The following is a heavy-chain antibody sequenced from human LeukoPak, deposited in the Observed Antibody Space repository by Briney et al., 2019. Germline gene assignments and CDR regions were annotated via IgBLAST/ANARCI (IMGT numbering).Heavy chain of an antibody. D-gene: IGHD4-11*01. J-gene: IGHJ3*02. CDR3: ARVLTDLDAFDI. Sequence: ASVKVSCKASGYTFTGYYVHWVRQAPGQGLEWMGWINPNSGGTNYAQKFQGRVTMTRDTSISTAYMELSRLRSDDTAVYYCARVLTDLDAFDIWGQGTMVTVSS. CDR2: INPNSGGT. V-gene: IGHV1-2*02. CDR1: GYTFTGYY.